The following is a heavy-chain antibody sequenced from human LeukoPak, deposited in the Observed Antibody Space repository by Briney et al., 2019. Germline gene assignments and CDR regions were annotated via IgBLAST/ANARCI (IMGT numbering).Heavy chain of an antibody. D-gene: IGHD6-19*01. Sequence: ASVKVSCTASGYTFTSYYMHWVRQAPGQGLEWMGIINPSGGSTSYAQKFQGRVTMTRDTSTSTVYMELSSLRSEDTAVYYCAREGEAVAATFDYWGQGTLVTVSP. CDR3: AREGEAVAATFDY. CDR1: GYTFTSYY. CDR2: INPSGGST. V-gene: IGHV1-46*01. J-gene: IGHJ4*02.